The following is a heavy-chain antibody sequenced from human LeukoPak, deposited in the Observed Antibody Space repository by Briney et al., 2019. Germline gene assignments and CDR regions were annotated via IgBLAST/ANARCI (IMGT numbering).Heavy chain of an antibody. D-gene: IGHD3-10*01. J-gene: IGHJ4*02. V-gene: IGHV3-30-3*01. CDR1: GFTFSNYA. Sequence: GRSLRLSCAATGFTFSNYAIHWGRQAPGKGLGGVAFISDDGSRQHYADSVKGRFTISRDNSKNTLNLQMNSLRAEDTAVYYCVKDRTGTYTLDYWGQGTLVTVSS. CDR3: VKDRTGTYTLDY. CDR2: ISDDGSRQ.